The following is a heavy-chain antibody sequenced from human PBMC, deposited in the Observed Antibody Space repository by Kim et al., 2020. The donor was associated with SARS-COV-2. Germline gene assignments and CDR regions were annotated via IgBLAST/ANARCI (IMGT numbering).Heavy chain of an antibody. CDR1: GGSFSGYY. V-gene: IGHV4-34*01. CDR2: INHRGST. J-gene: IGHJ4*02. Sequence: SETLSLTCAVHGGSFSGYYWSWIRQTPGKGLEWIGEINHRGSTDYNPSLKSRVIISSDTSNSQFSLNLTSVTAADTAVYYCARGTSWRSTSALYAFEYWGRGILVTVSS. CDR3: ARGTSWRSTSALYAFEY. D-gene: IGHD3-16*01.